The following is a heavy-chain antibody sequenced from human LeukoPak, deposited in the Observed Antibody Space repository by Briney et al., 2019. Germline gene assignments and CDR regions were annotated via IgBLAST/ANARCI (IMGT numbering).Heavy chain of an antibody. CDR2: ISGSGGST. CDR1: GFTFSSYN. D-gene: IGHD3-10*01. J-gene: IGHJ3*02. CDR3: AKVPPMVRGGGAFDI. Sequence: GGSLRLSCAASGFTFSSYNMNWVRQAPGKGLEWVSAISGSGGSTYYADSVKGRFTISRDNSKNTLYLQMNSLRAEDTAVYYCAKVPPMVRGGGAFDIWGQGTMVTVSS. V-gene: IGHV3-23*01.